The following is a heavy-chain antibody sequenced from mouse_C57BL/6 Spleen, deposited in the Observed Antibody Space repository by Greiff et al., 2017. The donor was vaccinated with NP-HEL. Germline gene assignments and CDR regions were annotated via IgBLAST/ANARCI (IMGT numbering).Heavy chain of an antibody. CDR1: GYTFTDYY. CDR2: IFPGSGST. V-gene: IGHV1-75*01. J-gene: IGHJ4*01. D-gene: IGHD2-3*01. Sequence: VQLQESGPELVKPGASVKISCKASGYTFTDYYINWVKQRPGQGLEWIGWIFPGSGSTYYNEKFKGKATLTVDKSSSTAYMLLSSLTSEDSAVYFCARRGRGLYAGYWDYWGQGTSVTVSS. CDR3: ARRGRGLYAGYWDY.